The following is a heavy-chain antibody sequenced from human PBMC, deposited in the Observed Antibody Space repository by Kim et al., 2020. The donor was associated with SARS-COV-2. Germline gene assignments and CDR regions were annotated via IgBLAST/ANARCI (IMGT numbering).Heavy chain of an antibody. Sequence: SVKVSCKASGGTFSSYAISWVRQAPGQGLEWMGGIIPIFGTANYAQKFQGRVTITADESTSTAYMELSSLRSEDTAVYYCARAGGPEEGATHNYYYYMDVWGKGTTVTVSS. D-gene: IGHD1-26*01. CDR2: IIPIFGTA. CDR3: ARAGGPEEGATHNYYYYMDV. CDR1: GGTFSSYA. V-gene: IGHV1-69*13. J-gene: IGHJ6*03.